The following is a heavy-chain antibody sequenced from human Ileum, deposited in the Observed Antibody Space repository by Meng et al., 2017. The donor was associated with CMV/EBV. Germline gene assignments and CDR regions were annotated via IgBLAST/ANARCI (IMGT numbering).Heavy chain of an antibody. CDR1: GFTLSPYW. J-gene: IGHJ4*02. CDR2: INSDGSIT. V-gene: IGHV3-74*01. CDR3: TRAPGGYSYDYYFDY. D-gene: IGHD5-18*01. Sequence: GFTLSPYWMHWVRQAPVKALVWVSRINSDGSITNYADSVKGRFTISRDSAKNTLYLQMNSLRAEDTAVYYCTRAPGGYSYDYYFDYWGQVILVTVSS.